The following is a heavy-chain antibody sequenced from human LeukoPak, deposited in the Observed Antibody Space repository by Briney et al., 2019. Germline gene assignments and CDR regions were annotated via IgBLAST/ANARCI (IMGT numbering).Heavy chain of an antibody. D-gene: IGHD5-18*01. CDR3: TTGYSYGFFDY. CDR2: IKSKTDGGTT. J-gene: IGHJ4*02. Sequence: GSLRLSCTASGFTFGDYAMSWVRQAPGKGLEWVGRIKSKTDGGTTDYAAPVKGRFTISRDDSKNTLYLQMNSLKTEDTAVYYCTTGYSYGFFDYWGQGTLVTVSS. V-gene: IGHV3-15*01. CDR1: GFTFGDYA.